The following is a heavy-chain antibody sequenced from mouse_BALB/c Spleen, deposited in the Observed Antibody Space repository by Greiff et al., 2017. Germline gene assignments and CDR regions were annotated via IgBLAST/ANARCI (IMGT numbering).Heavy chain of an antibody. V-gene: IGHV3-2*02. Sequence: EVQLQQSGPGLVKPSQSLSLTCTVTGYSITSDYAWNWIRQFPGNKLEWMGYISYSGSTSYNPSLKSRISITRDTSKNQFFLQLNSVTTEDTATYYCAREDSFAYWGQGTLVTVSA. CDR2: ISYSGST. CDR3: AREDSFAY. J-gene: IGHJ3*01. CDR1: GYSITSDYA.